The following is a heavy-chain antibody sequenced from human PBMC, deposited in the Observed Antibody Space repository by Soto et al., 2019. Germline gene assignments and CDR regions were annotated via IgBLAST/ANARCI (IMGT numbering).Heavy chain of an antibody. Sequence: SETLCLTCAVYGGSFSGYYWSWIRQPPGKGLEWIGEINHSGSTNYNPSLKSRVTISVDTSKNQFSLKLSSVTAADTAVYYCARGKKYYYDSSGRTRSWFDPWGQGTLVTVSS. D-gene: IGHD3-22*01. J-gene: IGHJ5*02. CDR3: ARGKKYYYDSSGRTRSWFDP. V-gene: IGHV4-34*01. CDR1: GGSFSGYY. CDR2: INHSGST.